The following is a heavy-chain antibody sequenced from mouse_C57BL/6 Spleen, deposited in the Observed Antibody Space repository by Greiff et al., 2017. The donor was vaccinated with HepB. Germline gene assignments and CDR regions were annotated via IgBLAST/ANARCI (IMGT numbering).Heavy chain of an antibody. J-gene: IGHJ1*03. CDR3: ARLSFYYGSSFDV. CDR1: GFTFSDYG. D-gene: IGHD1-1*01. Sequence: EVQRVESGGGLVKPGGSLKLSCAASGFTFSDYGMHWVRQAPEKGLEWVAYISSGSSTIYYADTVKGRFTISRDNAKNTLFLQLTSLRSEDTAMYYCARLSFYYGSSFDVWGTGTTVTVSS. V-gene: IGHV5-17*01. CDR2: ISSGSSTI.